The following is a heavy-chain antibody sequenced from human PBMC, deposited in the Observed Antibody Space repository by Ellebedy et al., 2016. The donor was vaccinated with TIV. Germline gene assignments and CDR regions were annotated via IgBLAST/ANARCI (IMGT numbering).Heavy chain of an antibody. V-gene: IGHV5-51*01. D-gene: IGHD1-26*01. Sequence: GESLKISCKGSGYSFTSYWIGWVRQMPGKGLEWMGIIYPGDSDTRYSPSFQGQVTISADKSISTAYLQWSSLKASDTAMYYCARPLRVGSSYDAFDIWGQGTMVTVSS. CDR3: ARPLRVGSSYDAFDI. CDR1: GYSFTSYW. J-gene: IGHJ3*02. CDR2: IYPGDSDT.